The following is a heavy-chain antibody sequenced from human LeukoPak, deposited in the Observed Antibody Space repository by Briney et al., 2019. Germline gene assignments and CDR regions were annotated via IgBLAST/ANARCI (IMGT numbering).Heavy chain of an antibody. J-gene: IGHJ4*02. Sequence: TGGSLRLSCAASGFTFSNAWMSWVRQAPGKGLEWVGRIKSKTDGGTTDYAAPVKGRFTISRGDSKNTLYLQMNSLKTEDTAVYYCTTDLVAAVKFPYLDYWGQGTLVTVSS. V-gene: IGHV3-15*01. CDR2: IKSKTDGGTT. D-gene: IGHD6-13*01. CDR1: GFTFSNAW. CDR3: TTDLVAAVKFPYLDY.